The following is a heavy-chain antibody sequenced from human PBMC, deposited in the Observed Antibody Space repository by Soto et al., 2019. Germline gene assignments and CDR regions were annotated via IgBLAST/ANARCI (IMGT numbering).Heavy chain of an antibody. CDR2: ILNDGTTT. D-gene: IGHD5-18*01. V-gene: IGHV3-74*01. CDR1: GFTFSSQW. J-gene: IGHJ4*02. CDR3: ATWRGGYTYGLDH. Sequence: EVQLVESGGGLVQPGGSLRLYCTASGFTFSSQWLHWVRQAPGKGLMWISRILNDGTTTNYADSVKGRFTVSRDNAKKTMALQMNNLRAEDTAVYYCATWRGGYTYGLDHWGQGTPGTVSS.